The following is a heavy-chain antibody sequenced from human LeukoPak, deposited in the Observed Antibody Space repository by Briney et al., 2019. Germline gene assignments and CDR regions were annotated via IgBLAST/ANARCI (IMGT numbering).Heavy chain of an antibody. CDR3: AGSYGDCARGRNWFDP. CDR1: GGSISSYY. J-gene: IGHJ5*02. Sequence: SETLSLTCTVSGGSISSYYWSWIRQPPGKGLEWIGYIYYSGSTNYNPSLKSRVTISVDTSKNQFSLKLSSVTAADTAVYYSAGSYGDCARGRNWFDPWGQGTLVTVSS. D-gene: IGHD4-17*01. CDR2: IYYSGST. V-gene: IGHV4-59*08.